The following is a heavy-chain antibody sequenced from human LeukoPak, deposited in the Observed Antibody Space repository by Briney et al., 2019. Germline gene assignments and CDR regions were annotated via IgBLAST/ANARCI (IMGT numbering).Heavy chain of an antibody. V-gene: IGHV3-21*01. D-gene: IGHD1-26*01. J-gene: IGHJ6*04. Sequence: RRSLRLSCAASGLTFSSYSMNSVRQAPGKGLEWVSSISITSTYIYSADSVKGRFPISRSSAKTSLSLQMNSLRAEDKAVYYCACLVGATQDVWGKGTTVIVSS. CDR1: GLTFSSYS. CDR3: ACLVGATQDV. CDR2: ISITSTYI.